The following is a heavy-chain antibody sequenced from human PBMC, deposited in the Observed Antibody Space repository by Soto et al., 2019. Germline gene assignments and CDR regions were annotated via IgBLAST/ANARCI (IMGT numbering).Heavy chain of an antibody. Sequence: VQLLESGGGLVQPGGSLRLSCAASGFTFSSYAMSWVRQAPGKGLEWVAVISYDGSNKYYADSVKGRFTISRDSSKNTLYLQMNSLRAEDTAVYYCAKIAVAGDTNYYVMDVWGQGTTVTVSS. CDR3: AKIAVAGDTNYYVMDV. D-gene: IGHD6-19*01. V-gene: IGHV3-30*18. J-gene: IGHJ6*02. CDR2: ISYDGSNK. CDR1: GFTFSSYA.